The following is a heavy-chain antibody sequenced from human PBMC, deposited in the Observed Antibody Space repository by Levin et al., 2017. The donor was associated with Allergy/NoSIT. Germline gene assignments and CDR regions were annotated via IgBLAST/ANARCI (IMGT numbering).Heavy chain of an antibody. CDR3: ARGGGLAVAGTDWFDP. D-gene: IGHD6-19*01. CDR1: GFTFSSYA. CDR2: ISYDGSNK. J-gene: IGHJ5*02. Sequence: PGGSLRLSCAASGFTFSSYAMHWVRQAPGKGLEWVAVISYDGSNKYYADSVKGRFTISRDNSKNTLYLQMNSLRAEDTAVYYCARGGGLAVAGTDWFDPWGQGTLVTVSS. V-gene: IGHV3-30*04.